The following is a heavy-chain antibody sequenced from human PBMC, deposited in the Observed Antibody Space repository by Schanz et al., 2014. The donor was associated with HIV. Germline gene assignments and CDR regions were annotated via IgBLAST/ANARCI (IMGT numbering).Heavy chain of an antibody. J-gene: IGHJ6*02. CDR3: ASTEYPYTTSSDYYYGMDV. V-gene: IGHV3-33*01. CDR1: GFTFSSYG. D-gene: IGHD6-6*01. Sequence: QVQLVESGGGVVQPGRSLRLSCAASGFTFSSYGMHWVRQAPGKGLEWVAAMWYDESHKGYADSVKGRFSISRDNSKNTLYLQMNSLRAEDTAVYYCASTEYPYTTSSDYYYGMDVWGQGTTVTVSS. CDR2: MWYDESHK.